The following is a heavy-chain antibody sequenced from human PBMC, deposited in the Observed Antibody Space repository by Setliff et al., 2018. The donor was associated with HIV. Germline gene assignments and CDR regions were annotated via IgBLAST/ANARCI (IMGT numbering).Heavy chain of an antibody. J-gene: IGHJ3*02. D-gene: IGHD4-17*01. Sequence: PSETLSLTCTVSGGSISSGSYYWTWIRQPAGKGLEWIGHIYTGGTTNYNPSLKSRVGISADMSKNHFSLNLSSVTAADTAVYYCCRSMTTVLEDAFDIWGQGAMVTVSS. V-gene: IGHV4-61*09. CDR2: IYTGGTT. CDR1: GGSISSGSYY. CDR3: CRSMTTVLEDAFDI.